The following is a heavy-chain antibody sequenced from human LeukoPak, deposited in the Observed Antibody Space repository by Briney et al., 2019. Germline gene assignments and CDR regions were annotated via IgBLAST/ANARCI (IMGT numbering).Heavy chain of an antibody. D-gene: IGHD1-26*01. CDR3: VRGGIVGTTARIPLFDY. Sequence: PSETLSLTCTVSGDSISSYYWSWVRQPPGKGLEWIGYIYYSGSTNYNPSLKSRVAMSVDTSKNQFSLKLSSVAAADTAVYYCVRGGIVGTTARIPLFDYWGQGTLVTVSS. CDR2: IYYSGST. J-gene: IGHJ4*02. V-gene: IGHV4-59*01. CDR1: GDSISSYY.